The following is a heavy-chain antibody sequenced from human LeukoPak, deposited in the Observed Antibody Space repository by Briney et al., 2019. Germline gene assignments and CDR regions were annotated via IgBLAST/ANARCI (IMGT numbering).Heavy chain of an antibody. CDR3: ARGWGPGYYFDY. J-gene: IGHJ4*02. Sequence: PSETLSLTCDVYGGSFSGYYWSWIRQPPGKGLEWIGEINHSGSTNYNPSLKSRVTISVDTSKNQFSLKLSSVTAADTAVYYCARGWGPGYYFDYWGQGTLVTVSS. V-gene: IGHV4-34*01. CDR1: GGSFSGYY. D-gene: IGHD7-27*01. CDR2: INHSGST.